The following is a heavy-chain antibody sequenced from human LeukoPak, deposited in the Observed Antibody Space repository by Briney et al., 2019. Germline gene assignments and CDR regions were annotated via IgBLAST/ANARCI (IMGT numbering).Heavy chain of an antibody. V-gene: IGHV3-74*01. Sequence: GGSLRLSCAASGFTFSTYWMHWVRQAPGKGLVWVSRINTYGSDTTYADSVKGRFTISRDNAKNSLYLQLNSLRAEDTAVYYCARGSTSYSSSFDIWGQGTMVTFSS. CDR2: INTYGSDT. J-gene: IGHJ3*02. CDR3: ARGSTSYSSSFDI. D-gene: IGHD6-13*01. CDR1: GFTFSTYW.